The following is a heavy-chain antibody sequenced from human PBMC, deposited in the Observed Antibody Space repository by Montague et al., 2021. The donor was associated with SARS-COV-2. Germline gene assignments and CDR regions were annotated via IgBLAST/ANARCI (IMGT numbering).Heavy chain of an antibody. Sequence: SETLSLTCTVSGGSISSSSYYWGWIRQPPGKGLEWIGSIYYSGSTYYNPSLKSRVTISVDTSKNQFSLKLSSVTAADTAVYYCVRDLGYYWNYYYYYGMDVWGQGTTVTVSS. D-gene: IGHD1-20*01. CDR2: IYYSGST. J-gene: IGHJ6*02. CDR3: VRDLGYYWNYYYYYGMDV. CDR1: GGSISSSSYY. V-gene: IGHV4-39*07.